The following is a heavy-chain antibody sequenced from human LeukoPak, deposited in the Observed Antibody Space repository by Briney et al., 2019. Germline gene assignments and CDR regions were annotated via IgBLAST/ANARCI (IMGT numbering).Heavy chain of an antibody. CDR1: GVSISSSNSY. Sequence: SETLSLTCTVPGVSISSSNSYWGWIRQPPGKGLEWIGSIYYSGNTYYNASLKSQVSISIDTSKNQFSLKLTSVTAADTAVYYCARQTGSGLFILPGGQGTLVTVSS. V-gene: IGHV4-39*01. J-gene: IGHJ4*02. CDR3: ARQTGSGLFILP. CDR2: IYYSGNT. D-gene: IGHD3/OR15-3a*01.